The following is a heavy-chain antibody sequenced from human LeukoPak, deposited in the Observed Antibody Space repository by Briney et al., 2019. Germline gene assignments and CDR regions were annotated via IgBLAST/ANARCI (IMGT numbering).Heavy chain of an antibody. V-gene: IGHV3-30*02. D-gene: IGHD2-2*01. CDR3: AKDSPVYCSSTSCYDYFDY. CDR2: IRYDGSKK. J-gene: IGHJ4*02. CDR1: GFTFSSYG. Sequence: PGGSLRFSCAASGFTFSSYGMHWVRQAPGKGLEWVALIRYDGSKKYYADSVKGRFTISRDNSKNTLYLQMNSLRAEDTAVYYCAKDSPVYCSSTSCYDYFDYWGQGTLVTVSS.